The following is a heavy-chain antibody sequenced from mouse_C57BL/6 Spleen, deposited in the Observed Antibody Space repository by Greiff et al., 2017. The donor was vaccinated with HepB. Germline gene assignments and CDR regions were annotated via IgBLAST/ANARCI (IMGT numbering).Heavy chain of an antibody. Sequence: VQLKESGPELVKPGASVKMSCKASGYTFTDYNMHWVKQSHGKSLEWIGYINPNNGGTSYNQKFKGKATLTVNKSSSTAYMELRSLTSEDSAVYYCAMDGYYAWFAYWGQGTLVTVSA. CDR1: GYTFTDYN. J-gene: IGHJ3*01. V-gene: IGHV1-22*01. CDR3: AMDGYYAWFAY. CDR2: INPNNGGT. D-gene: IGHD2-3*01.